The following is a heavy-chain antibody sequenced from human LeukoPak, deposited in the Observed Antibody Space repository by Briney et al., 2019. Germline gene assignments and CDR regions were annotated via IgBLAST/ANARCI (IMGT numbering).Heavy chain of an antibody. Sequence: SETLSLTCTVSRGSVSSGAYYWSWIRQHPGKGLEWLGYIYHSGSTYYNPSLESRISISLDTSKNQFSLKLSSVTAADTAVYYCASCPKGGWSGYYYYYYYMDVWGKGTTVTVSS. CDR3: ASCPKGGWSGYYYYYYYMDV. CDR2: IYHSGST. J-gene: IGHJ6*03. CDR1: RGSVSSGAYY. D-gene: IGHD3-3*01. V-gene: IGHV4-31*03.